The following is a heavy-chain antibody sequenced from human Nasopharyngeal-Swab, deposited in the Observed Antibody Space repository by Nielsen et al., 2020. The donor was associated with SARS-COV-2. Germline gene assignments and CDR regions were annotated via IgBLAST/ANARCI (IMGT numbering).Heavy chain of an antibody. Sequence: SKTLSLTCTVSGGSISSYYWSWIRQPPGKGLEWIGYIYYSGSTNYNPSLKSRVTISVDTSKNQFSLKLSSVTAADTAVYYCARAGDYGGNHDFDYWGQGTLVTVSS. D-gene: IGHD4-23*01. V-gene: IGHV4-59*13. J-gene: IGHJ4*02. CDR2: IYYSGST. CDR3: ARAGDYGGNHDFDY. CDR1: GGSISSYY.